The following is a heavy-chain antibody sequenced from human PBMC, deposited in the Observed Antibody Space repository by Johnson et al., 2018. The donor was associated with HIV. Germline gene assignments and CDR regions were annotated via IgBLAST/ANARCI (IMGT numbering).Heavy chain of an antibody. V-gene: IGHV3-30*19. CDR3: TRATYSNSKAHAFDI. D-gene: IGHD6-6*01. Sequence: QVQLVESGGGLVKPGGSLRLSCAASGFTFTDYYISWIRQAPGKGLEWEAIISYDGRNKYYADSVKGRFTISRDNSKNTLYLQMNSLRAEDTAVYYCTRATYSNSKAHAFDIWGQGIMVTVSS. CDR2: ISYDGRNK. J-gene: IGHJ3*02. CDR1: GFTFTDYY.